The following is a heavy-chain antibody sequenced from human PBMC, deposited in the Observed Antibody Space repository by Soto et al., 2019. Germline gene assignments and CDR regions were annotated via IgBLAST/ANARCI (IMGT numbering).Heavy chain of an antibody. D-gene: IGHD1-26*01. CDR1: GFTFHSYA. V-gene: IGHV3-23*01. CDR3: AKGRQGGYNYFDT. Sequence: EGQMLESGGGLVQPGGSLRMSCATSGFTFHSYAMSWVRQAQGKGLEWVSGISATGGSAWVSVISGTGVSTFYADTVSGRFTISRDDSKITLYLQMNIVSAEDTVVYYCAKGRQGGYNYFDTRGQGTLVTVSS. J-gene: IGHJ4*02. CDR2: ISATGGSAWVSVISGTGVST.